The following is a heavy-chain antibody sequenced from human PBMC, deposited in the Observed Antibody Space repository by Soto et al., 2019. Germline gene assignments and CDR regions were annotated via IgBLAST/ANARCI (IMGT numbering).Heavy chain of an antibody. J-gene: IGHJ6*02. CDR3: AKDRVQLMVYDQPPGYYYYGNDV. CDR1: GFTFSSYG. CDR2: ISYHGRNK. D-gene: IGHD2-8*01. Sequence: GGSLRLSCTASGFTFSSYGMHWVRQAPGKGLEWVAVISYHGRNKHYVDSVKGRFTISRDNSRNTFDLQMDSLRTEDTGGYYCAKDRVQLMVYDQPPGYYYYGNDVWAEGPWSPSP. V-gene: IGHV3-30*18.